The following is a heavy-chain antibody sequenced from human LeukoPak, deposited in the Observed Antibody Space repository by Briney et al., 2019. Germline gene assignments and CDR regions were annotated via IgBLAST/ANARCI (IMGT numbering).Heavy chain of an antibody. Sequence: IFGTANYAQKFQGRVTITTDESTSTAYMELSSLRSEDTAVYYCARAPGGAAGYYYYYYMDVWGKGTTVTVSS. CDR2: IFGTA. CDR3: ARAPGGAAGYYYYYYMDV. D-gene: IGHD6-13*01. J-gene: IGHJ6*03. V-gene: IGHV1-69*05.